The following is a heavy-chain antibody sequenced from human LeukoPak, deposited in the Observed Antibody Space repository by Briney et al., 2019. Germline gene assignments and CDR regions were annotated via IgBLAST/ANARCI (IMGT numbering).Heavy chain of an antibody. CDR1: GFTFDDYA. Sequence: AGGSLRLSCAASGFTFDDYAMHWVRQAPGKGLVWVSLISWDGGSTYYADSVKGRFTISRDNSKNSLYLQMNSLRAEDTALYYCAKDHFPNYDILTGYFDYWGQGTLVTVSS. CDR2: ISWDGGST. J-gene: IGHJ4*02. D-gene: IGHD3-9*01. V-gene: IGHV3-43D*03. CDR3: AKDHFPNYDILTGYFDY.